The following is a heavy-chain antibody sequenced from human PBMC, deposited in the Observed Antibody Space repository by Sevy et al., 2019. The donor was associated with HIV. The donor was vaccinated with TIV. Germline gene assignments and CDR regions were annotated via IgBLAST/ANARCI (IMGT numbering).Heavy chain of an antibody. CDR2: ISYDGSNK. D-gene: IGHD5-18*01. Sequence: GGSLRLSCAASGFTFSSYAMHWVRQAPGKGLEWVAVISYDGSNKYYADSVKGRFTISRDNSKNTLYLQMNSLRAEDTAVYYCARESYSYGYVPYFHYWGQGTLVTVSS. V-gene: IGHV3-30-3*01. J-gene: IGHJ4*02. CDR1: GFTFSSYA. CDR3: ARESYSYGYVPYFHY.